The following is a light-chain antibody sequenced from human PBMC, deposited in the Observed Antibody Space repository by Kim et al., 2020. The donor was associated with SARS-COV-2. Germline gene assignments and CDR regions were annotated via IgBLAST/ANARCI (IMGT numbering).Light chain of an antibody. J-gene: IGKJ1*01. CDR3: QKYSTAPWT. CDR1: QGISNY. V-gene: IGKV1-27*01. CDR2: PAS. Sequence: ASVGDRVTITCRASQGISNYLVWYQQKPGKVPKVLLYPASTLQSGVPSRFSGSGSGTEFTLTISSLQPEDAATYYCQKYSTAPWTFGQGTKVDIK.